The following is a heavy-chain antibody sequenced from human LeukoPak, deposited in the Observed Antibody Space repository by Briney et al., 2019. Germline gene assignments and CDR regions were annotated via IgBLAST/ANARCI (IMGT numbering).Heavy chain of an antibody. CDR2: IDPSGGST. J-gene: IGHJ4*02. D-gene: IGHD4-23*01. Sequence: WASVKVSCKASGYTFTGYYMHWVRQAPGQGLEWMGIIDPSGGSTNYAQKFQGRVTMTRDTSTSTVYMELSSLRSEDTAVYYCARESGGNPATSEDYWGQGTLVTVSS. CDR1: GYTFTGYY. CDR3: ARESGGNPATSEDY. V-gene: IGHV1-46*01.